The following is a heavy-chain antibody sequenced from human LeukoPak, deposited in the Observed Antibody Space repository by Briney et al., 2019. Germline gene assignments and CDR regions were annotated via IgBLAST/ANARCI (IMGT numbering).Heavy chain of an antibody. CDR3: ARGYDRDY. CDR1: GFTFSSYS. Sequence: PGGSLRLSCAASGFTFSSYSMNWVRQAPGKGLEWVSYISSSSSTIYYADSVKGRFAISRDKAKNSLYLQMNSLRAEDTAVYYCARGYDRDYWGQGTLVTVSS. D-gene: IGHD5-12*01. CDR2: ISSSSSTI. V-gene: IGHV3-48*01. J-gene: IGHJ4*02.